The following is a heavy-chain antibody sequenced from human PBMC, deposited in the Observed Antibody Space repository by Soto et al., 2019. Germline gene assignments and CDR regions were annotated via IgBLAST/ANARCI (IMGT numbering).Heavy chain of an antibody. CDR1: GFTFSSYS. CDR2: ISSSSSTI. Sequence: EVQLVESGGGLVQPGGSLRLSCAASGFTFSSYSMNWVRQAPGKGLEWVSYISSSSSTIYYADSVKGRFTISRDNAKNSLYLQMNSLRDEDTAVYYCARDQQLGGPYYFDYWGQGPLVTVSS. J-gene: IGHJ4*02. CDR3: ARDQQLGGPYYFDY. V-gene: IGHV3-48*02. D-gene: IGHD6-6*01.